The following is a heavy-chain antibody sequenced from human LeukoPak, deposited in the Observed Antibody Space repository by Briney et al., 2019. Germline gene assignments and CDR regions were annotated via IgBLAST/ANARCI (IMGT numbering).Heavy chain of an antibody. V-gene: IGHV3-48*02. CDR2: ISSSSSTI. CDR3: ARPPRKGGSGRDS. D-gene: IGHD2-15*01. CDR1: GFTFSSYS. Sequence: AGGSLRLSCAASGFTFSSYSMNWVRQAPGKGLEWVSYISSSSSTIYYADSVKGRFTISRDSAKNSLYLQMNSLRDEDTAVYYCARPPRKGGSGRDSWGQGTLVTVSS. J-gene: IGHJ4*02.